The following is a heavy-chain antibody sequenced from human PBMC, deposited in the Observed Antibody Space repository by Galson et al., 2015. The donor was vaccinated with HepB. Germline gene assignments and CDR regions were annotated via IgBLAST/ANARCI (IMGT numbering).Heavy chain of an antibody. CDR1: GFTFDDYA. CDR3: AKDITRVTIFGSAYDI. V-gene: IGHV3-9*01. Sequence: SLRLSCAASGFTFDDYAMHWARQPPGEGLEWVSGINWNSGSIGYADSVKGRFTISRDNAKNSLYLQMNSLKAEDTALYYCAKDITRVTIFGSAYDIWGQGTMVTVSS. D-gene: IGHD3-3*01. CDR2: INWNSGSI. J-gene: IGHJ3*02.